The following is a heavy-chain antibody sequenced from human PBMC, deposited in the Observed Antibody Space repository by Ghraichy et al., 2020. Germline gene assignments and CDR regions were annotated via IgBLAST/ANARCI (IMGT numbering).Heavy chain of an antibody. CDR1: GYTFTSYD. V-gene: IGHV1-8*01. Sequence: ASVKVSCKASGYTFTSYDINWVRQATGQGLEWMGWMNPNSGNTGYAQKFQGRVTMTRNTSISTAYMELSSLRSEDTAVYYCARGFAEMVRGVILSRRTYYYYGMDVWGQGTTVTVSS. CDR3: ARGFAEMVRGVILSRRTYYYYGMDV. CDR2: MNPNSGNT. D-gene: IGHD3-10*01. J-gene: IGHJ6*02.